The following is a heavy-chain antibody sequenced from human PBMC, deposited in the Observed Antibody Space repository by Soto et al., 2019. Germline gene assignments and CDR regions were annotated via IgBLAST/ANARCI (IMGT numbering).Heavy chain of an antibody. CDR1: GFTFSSYA. CDR2: ISGSGGST. D-gene: IGHD3-10*01. CDR3: AKAESGFGEFPDY. V-gene: IGHV3-23*01. Sequence: GGSLRLSCAAPGFTFSSYAMSWVRQAPGKGLEWVSAISGSGGSTYYADSVKGRFTISRDNSKNTLYLQMNSLRAEDTAVYYCAKAESGFGEFPDYWGQGTLVTVSS. J-gene: IGHJ4*02.